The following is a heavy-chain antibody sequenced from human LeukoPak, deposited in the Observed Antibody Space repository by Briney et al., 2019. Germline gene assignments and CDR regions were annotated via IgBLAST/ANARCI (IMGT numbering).Heavy chain of an antibody. J-gene: IGHJ3*02. CDR1: GFTFSSYW. CDR2: IKQDGSEK. D-gene: IGHD3-3*01. V-gene: IGHV3-7*03. Sequence: GVSLRLSCAASGFTFSSYWMSWVRQAPGKGLEWVANIKQDGSEKYYVDSVKGRFTISRDNAKNSLYLQMNSLRAEDTAVYYCARMYYDFWSGYYHDAFDIWGQGTMVTVSS. CDR3: ARMYYDFWSGYYHDAFDI.